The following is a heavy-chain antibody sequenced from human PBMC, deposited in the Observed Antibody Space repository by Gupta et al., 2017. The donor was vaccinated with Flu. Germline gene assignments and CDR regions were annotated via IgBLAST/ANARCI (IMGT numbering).Heavy chain of an antibody. CDR2: ISTYDGYI. J-gene: IGHJ4*02. V-gene: IGHV1-18*01. Sequence: QVHLVQSGPEVKKPGASVKLSCKTSGYTFTAFGISWVRQAPGQGLEWVGWISTYDGYIKYAQKFQGRVTMTTDTSTGSAYMELRSLRSDDTAVYYCARDLPHDYWGQGTLVTVSS. CDR3: ARDLPHDY. CDR1: GYTFTAFG.